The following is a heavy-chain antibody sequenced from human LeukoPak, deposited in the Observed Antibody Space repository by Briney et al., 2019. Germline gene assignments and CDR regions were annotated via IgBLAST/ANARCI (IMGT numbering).Heavy chain of an antibody. CDR1: GLTFSSHW. D-gene: IGHD5-18*01. J-gene: IGHJ3*02. CDR3: DQRGYSFDI. Sequence: TGGSLRLSCAASGLTFSSHWMHWVRQAPGKGLVWVSRITNDGSSTTYADSVKGRFTISRDNAKNMLYLQMNSLRAEDTAVYYCDQRGYSFDIWGQGTMVTVSS. V-gene: IGHV3-74*01. CDR2: ITNDGSST.